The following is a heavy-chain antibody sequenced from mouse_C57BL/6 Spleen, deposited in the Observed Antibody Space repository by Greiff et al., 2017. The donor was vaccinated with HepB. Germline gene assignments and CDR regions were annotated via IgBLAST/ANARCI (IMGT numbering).Heavy chain of an antibody. CDR2: IRSKSNNYAT. CDR3: VRQDSNLLLRYYAMDY. J-gene: IGHJ4*01. V-gene: IGHV10-1*01. CDR1: GFSFNTYA. D-gene: IGHD1-1*01. Sequence: DVMLVESGGGLVQPKGSLKLSCAASGFSFNTYAMNWVRQAPGKGLEWVARIRSKSNNYATYYADSVKDRFTISRDDSESMLYLQMNNLKTEDTAMYYCVRQDSNLLLRYYAMDYWGQGTSVTVSS.